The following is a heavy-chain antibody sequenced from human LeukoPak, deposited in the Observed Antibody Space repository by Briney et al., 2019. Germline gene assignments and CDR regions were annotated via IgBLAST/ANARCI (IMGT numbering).Heavy chain of an antibody. D-gene: IGHD2-15*01. V-gene: IGHV3-15*05. CDR2: IKSKTDGGTT. Sequence: GGSLRLSCAASGFTFSNAWMSWVRQAPGKGLEWVGRIKSKTDGGTTDYAAPVKGRFTISRDNAKNSLYLQMNSLRAEDTALYYCAKVGCSGGSCYRYFDYWGQGTLVTVSS. CDR1: GFTFSNAW. J-gene: IGHJ4*02. CDR3: AKVGCSGGSCYRYFDY.